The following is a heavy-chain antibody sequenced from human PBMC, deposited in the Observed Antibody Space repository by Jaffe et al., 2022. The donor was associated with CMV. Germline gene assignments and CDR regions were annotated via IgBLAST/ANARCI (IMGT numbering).Heavy chain of an antibody. Sequence: QVQLVQSGAEVKKPGASMKVSCKASGYTFTNYYMHWVRQAPGQGLEWMGIINPSGGSTTYAQKFQGRITMTWDTSTSTVYMELSSLRSEDTAVYFCARELTTVSAASHSMDVWGQGTTVTVSS. CDR1: GYTFTNYY. V-gene: IGHV1-46*01. CDR2: INPSGGST. D-gene: IGHD4-17*01. J-gene: IGHJ6*02. CDR3: ARELTTVSAASHSMDV.